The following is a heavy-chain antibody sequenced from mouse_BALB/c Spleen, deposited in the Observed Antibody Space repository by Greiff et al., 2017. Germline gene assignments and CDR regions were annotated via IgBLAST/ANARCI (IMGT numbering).Heavy chain of an antibody. CDR1: GFTFSSYG. V-gene: IGHV5-6*03. CDR2: ISSGGSYT. CDR3: ARPYDY. Sequence: EVKLVESGGGLVQPGGSRKLSCAASGFTFSSYGMSWVRQTPDKRLEWVATISSGGSYTYYPDSVKGRFTISRDNAKNTLYLQMSSLKSEDTAMYYCARPYDYWGQGTTLTVSS. J-gene: IGHJ2*01.